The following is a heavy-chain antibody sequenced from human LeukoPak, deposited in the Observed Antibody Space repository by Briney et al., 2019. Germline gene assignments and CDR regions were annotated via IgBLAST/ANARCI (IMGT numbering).Heavy chain of an antibody. D-gene: IGHD3-16*02. CDR3: ARSDYIWETYRLSDAFDV. Sequence: GGSLRLSCAASGFTFSSYEMNWVRQAPGKGLEWVSYISSSGSTIYYADSVKGRFTISRDNAKNSLYLQMDSLRAEDTAVYYCARSDYIWETYRLSDAFDVWGQGTMVTVSS. J-gene: IGHJ3*01. V-gene: IGHV3-48*03. CDR1: GFTFSSYE. CDR2: ISSSGSTI.